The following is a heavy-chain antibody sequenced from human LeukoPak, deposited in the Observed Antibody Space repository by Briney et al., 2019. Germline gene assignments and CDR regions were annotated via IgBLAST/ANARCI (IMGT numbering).Heavy chain of an antibody. V-gene: IGHV4-39*01. CDR1: GGSISSSSYY. J-gene: IGHJ2*01. Sequence: SETLSLTCTVSGGSISSSSYYWGWIRQPPGKGLEWIGSIYYSGSTYYNPSLKSRVTISVDTSKNQFSLKLSSVTAADTAVYYCARHAPHIVVSDWYFDLWGRGTLVTVSS. CDR2: IYYSGST. CDR3: ARHAPHIVVSDWYFDL. D-gene: IGHD2-21*01.